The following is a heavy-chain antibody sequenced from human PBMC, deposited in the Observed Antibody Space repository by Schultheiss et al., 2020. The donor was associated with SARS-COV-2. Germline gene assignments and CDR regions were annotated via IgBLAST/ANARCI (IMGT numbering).Heavy chain of an antibody. V-gene: IGHV3-74*01. CDR3: VRDRSWWTPYNCFDL. CDR2: INSDGSST. J-gene: IGHJ5*02. CDR1: GFTLSYYW. D-gene: IGHD2-15*01. Sequence: GGSLRLSCAASGFTLSYYWMHWVRQAPGKGLVWVSRINSDGSSTSYADSVKGRFTISRDNSKNTLYLQMHSLRAEDTAVYYCVRDRSWWTPYNCFDLWGRGTLVTVSS.